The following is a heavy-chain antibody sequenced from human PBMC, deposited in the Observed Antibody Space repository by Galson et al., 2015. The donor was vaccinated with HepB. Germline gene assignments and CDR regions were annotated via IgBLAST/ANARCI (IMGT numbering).Heavy chain of an antibody. D-gene: IGHD6-13*01. CDR2: IRSKASNYAT. CDR1: GFTFSGSA. Sequence: SLRLSCAASGFTFSGSAIHWVRQTSGEGLEWVGRIRSKASNYATAYSASVKGRFTIFRDDSKNTAYLHMKSLKTEDTAVYYCIRMADLSGYSSSWGQGTLVTVSS. V-gene: IGHV3-73*01. CDR3: IRMADLSGYSSS. J-gene: IGHJ4*02.